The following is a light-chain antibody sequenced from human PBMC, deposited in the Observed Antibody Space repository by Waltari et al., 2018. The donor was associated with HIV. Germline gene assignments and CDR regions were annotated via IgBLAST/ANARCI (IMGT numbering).Light chain of an antibody. J-gene: IGLJ3*02. CDR3: MIWHSSAWV. CDR2: YRSDSDK. V-gene: IGLV5-45*01. Sequence: QAVLTQPASLSASPGESASLPCTLRSGINVGTYRIYWYQQKPGSPPRYLLRYRSDSDKEQGSEVPSRFARSKDASANAGILLISGLQSEDEADYYCMIWHSSAWVFGGGTKLTVL. CDR1: SGINVGTYR.